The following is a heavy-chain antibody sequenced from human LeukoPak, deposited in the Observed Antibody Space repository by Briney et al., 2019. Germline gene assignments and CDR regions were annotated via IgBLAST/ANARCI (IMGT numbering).Heavy chain of an antibody. CDR1: GFTFSSYA. J-gene: IGHJ4*02. Sequence: GGSLSLSCAASGFTFSSYAMSWVRQAPGPGQELVSAISGSGGSRYYADSVKGRFTISRDNSKNTLYLQMNSLRAEDTAVYYCAKTPGYYYDSSGYPFDYWGQGTLVAVSS. CDR2: ISGSGGSR. V-gene: IGHV3-23*01. CDR3: AKTPGYYYDSSGYPFDY. D-gene: IGHD3-22*01.